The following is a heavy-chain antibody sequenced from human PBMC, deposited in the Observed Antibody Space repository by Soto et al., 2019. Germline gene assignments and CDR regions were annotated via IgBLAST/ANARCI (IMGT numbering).Heavy chain of an antibody. CDR1: GGSFSGYY. Sequence: QVQLQQWGAGLLKPSETLSLTCAVYGGSFSGYYWTWIRQPPGKGLEWIGEINHSGNTNYNPSLKSRVTISLYMSKNQFSLKLRSVTAADTAVYYCARGFHSSALFSRYTKFDNWGQGTLVTVSS. D-gene: IGHD6-6*01. J-gene: IGHJ4*02. CDR3: ARGFHSSALFSRYTKFDN. CDR2: INHSGNT. V-gene: IGHV4-34*01.